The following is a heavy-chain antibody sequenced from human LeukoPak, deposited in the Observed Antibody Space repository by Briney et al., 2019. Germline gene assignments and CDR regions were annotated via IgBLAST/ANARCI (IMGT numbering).Heavy chain of an antibody. D-gene: IGHD2-15*01. CDR2: INHSGST. CDR3: ARGPCSGGGCLWYFAY. V-gene: IGHV4-34*01. Sequence: PSETLSLTCAVYGGSFSGYYWSWIRQPPGKGLEWIGEINHSGSTNYNPSLKSRVTISVDTSKNQFSLKLSSVTAADTAVYYCARGPCSGGGCLWYFAYWGQGTLVTVSS. CDR1: GGSFSGYY. J-gene: IGHJ4*02.